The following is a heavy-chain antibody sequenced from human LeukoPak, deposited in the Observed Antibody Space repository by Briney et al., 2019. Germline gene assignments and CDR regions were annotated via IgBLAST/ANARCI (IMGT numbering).Heavy chain of an antibody. CDR3: SYTLDY. J-gene: IGHJ4*02. D-gene: IGHD2-15*01. Sequence: PGGSLRLSCAASGFTLSSYAMSWVRQAPGKGLEWVSVISGSGDTTDNADSVKGRFTISRDNSKNSLYLQMDSLRAEDTAVYYCSYTLDYWGQGTLVTVSS. CDR2: ISGSGDTT. CDR1: GFTLSSYA. V-gene: IGHV3-23*01.